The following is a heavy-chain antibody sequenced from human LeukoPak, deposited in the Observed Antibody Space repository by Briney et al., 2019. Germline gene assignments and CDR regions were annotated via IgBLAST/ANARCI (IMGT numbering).Heavy chain of an antibody. CDR1: GVSIGSNSYY. J-gene: IGHJ4*02. D-gene: IGHD6-25*01. CDR2: IYYSGNA. Sequence: PSETLSLTCSVSGVSIGSNSYYWGWIRQPPGKGLEYIGTIYYSGNAYYNPSLESRVTISVDTSENQFTLRLSSVTAADTAVYYCARGGSSGSIDYWGQGTLVTVSS. V-gene: IGHV4-39*06. CDR3: ARGGSSGSIDY.